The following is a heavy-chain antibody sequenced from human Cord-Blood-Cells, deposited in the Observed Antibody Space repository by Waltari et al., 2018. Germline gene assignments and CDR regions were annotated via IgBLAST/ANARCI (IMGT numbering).Heavy chain of an antibody. CDR1: GGSISSSNW. J-gene: IGHJ3*02. D-gene: IGHD3-22*01. Sequence: QVQLQESGPGLVKPSGPLSLTCAVSGGSISSSNWWSWVRQPPGQGLEWIGEIYHSGSTNYNPSLKSRVTISVDKSKNQFSLKLSSVTAADTAVYYCASLVDYYDSSGYSDAFDIWGQGTMVTVSS. CDR3: ASLVDYYDSSGYSDAFDI. V-gene: IGHV4-4*02. CDR2: IYHSGST.